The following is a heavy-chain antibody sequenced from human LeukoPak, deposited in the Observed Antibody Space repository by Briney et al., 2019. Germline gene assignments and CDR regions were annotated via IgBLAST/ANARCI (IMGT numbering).Heavy chain of an antibody. CDR2: ISSSSSYI. CDR1: GFTFSSYS. Sequence: GGSLRLSCAASGFTFSSYSMNWVRQAPGKGLEWVSSISSSSSYIYYADSVKGRFTISRHNAKNPLYLQMNSLGAEDTAVYYCARGKTYYCSSTSCPFDYWGQGTLVTVSS. D-gene: IGHD2-2*01. V-gene: IGHV3-21*01. CDR3: ARGKTYYCSSTSCPFDY. J-gene: IGHJ4*02.